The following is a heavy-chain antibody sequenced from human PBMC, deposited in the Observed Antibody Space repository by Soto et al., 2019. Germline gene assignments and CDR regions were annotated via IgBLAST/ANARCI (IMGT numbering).Heavy chain of an antibody. J-gene: IGHJ3*02. D-gene: IGHD4-17*01. Sequence: QVQLQQWGAGLLKPSETLSLTCAVYGGSFSGYYWSWIRQPPGKGLERIGEINHSGSTNYNPSLKSRVTISVDTSKNQFSLKLSSVTAADTAVYYCARVGRVTTRRTYDAFDIWGQGTMVTVSS. V-gene: IGHV4-34*01. CDR2: INHSGST. CDR3: ARVGRVTTRRTYDAFDI. CDR1: GGSFSGYY.